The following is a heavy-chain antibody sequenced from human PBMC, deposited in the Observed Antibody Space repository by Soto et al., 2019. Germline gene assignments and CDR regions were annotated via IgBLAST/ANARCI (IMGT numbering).Heavy chain of an antibody. CDR3: AKYKQGSDWFAP. D-gene: IGHD1-20*01. CDR2: IGGTDGTT. CDR1: GFTLSSSA. J-gene: IGHJ5*02. Sequence: EVQLLESGGGVEQPGGSLRLSCTTSGFTLSSSAMSWARQAPGRGLEWVSVIGGTDGTTYYADSVRGRFTISRDNSQNTLYLQMNSLRAEDTAVYYCAKYKQGSDWFAPWGQGTLVTVSS. V-gene: IGHV3-23*01.